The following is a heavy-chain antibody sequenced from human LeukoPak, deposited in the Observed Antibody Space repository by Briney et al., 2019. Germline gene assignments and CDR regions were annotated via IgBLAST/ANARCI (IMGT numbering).Heavy chain of an antibody. D-gene: IGHD5-18*01. V-gene: IGHV3-30*02. CDR2: IRSDGSNK. CDR3: AKGRSGYSYGSRAGHDAFDI. Sequence: QTGGSLRLSCAASGFTFSSYGIHWVRQAPRKGLEWVAFIRSDGSNKYYADSVKSRFTISRDNSKNTLYLQMNSLRAEDTAVYYCAKGRSGYSYGSRAGHDAFDIWGQGTMVTVSS. CDR1: GFTFSSYG. J-gene: IGHJ3*02.